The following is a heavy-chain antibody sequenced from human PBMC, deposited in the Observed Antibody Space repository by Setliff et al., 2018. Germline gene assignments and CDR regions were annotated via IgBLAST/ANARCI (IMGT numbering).Heavy chain of an antibody. CDR1: GGSIDSSF. V-gene: IGHV4-59*08. CDR2: KSTRGDT. Sequence: SETLSLTCTVSGGSIDSSFWNWIRQSPEKGLEWIGYKSTRGDTNSNPSLRSRLTISLDTSKNQFSLKLRSVTAADTAVYYCARQGFGTTYMPFDYWDHGTLVTVS. J-gene: IGHJ4*01. CDR3: ARQGFGTTYMPFDY. D-gene: IGHD1-7*01.